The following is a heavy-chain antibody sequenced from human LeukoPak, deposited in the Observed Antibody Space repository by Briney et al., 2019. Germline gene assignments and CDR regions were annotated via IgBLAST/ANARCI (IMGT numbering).Heavy chain of an antibody. V-gene: IGHV3-48*01. CDR3: ARGRYGSSAGDFDL. Sequence: GGSLRLSCAASGITFSSNSMNWVRQAPGKWLEWVSYITNSGSTTYYADSVKGRFTVSRDNAKNSLYLQMNSLRAEDTAVYYCARGRYGSSAGDFDLWGQGTLVTVSS. D-gene: IGHD6-19*01. CDR2: ITNSGSTT. CDR1: GITFSSNS. J-gene: IGHJ4*02.